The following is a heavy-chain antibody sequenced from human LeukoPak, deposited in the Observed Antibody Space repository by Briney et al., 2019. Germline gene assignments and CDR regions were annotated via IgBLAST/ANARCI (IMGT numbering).Heavy chain of an antibody. CDR3: ARKDGDYGYYYYYGMDV. Sequence: GGSLRLSCTASRFTFSSCWMSWVRQAPGKGLEWVANIKQDGSEKYYVDSVKGRFTISRDNAKNSLYLQMNSLRAEDTAVYYCARKDGDYGYYYYYGMDVWGKGTTVTVSS. D-gene: IGHD4-17*01. J-gene: IGHJ6*04. V-gene: IGHV3-7*03. CDR1: RFTFSSCW. CDR2: IKQDGSEK.